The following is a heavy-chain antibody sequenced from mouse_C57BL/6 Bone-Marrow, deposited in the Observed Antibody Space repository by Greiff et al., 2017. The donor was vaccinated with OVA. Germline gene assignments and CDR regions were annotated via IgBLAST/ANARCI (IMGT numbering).Heavy chain of an antibody. D-gene: IGHD2-3*01. CDR1: GYSFTGYY. J-gene: IGHJ2*01. V-gene: IGHV1-42*01. CDR2: INPSTGGT. Sequence: VQLQQSGPELVKPGASVKISCKASGYSFTGYYMNWVKQSPEKSLEWIGEINPSTGGTTYNQKFKAKATLTVDKSSSTAYMQLKSLTSEDSAVYYCARVDGYYSFDYWGQGTTLTVSS. CDR3: ARVDGYYSFDY.